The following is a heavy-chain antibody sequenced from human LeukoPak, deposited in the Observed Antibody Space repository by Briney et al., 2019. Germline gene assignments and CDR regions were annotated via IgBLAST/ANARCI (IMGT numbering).Heavy chain of an antibody. CDR3: ARGGSYYDSSGYYVY. Sequence: ASVKVSCKASGYTFTSYGISWVRQAPGQGLEWMGWISAYNGNTNYAQKLQGRVTMTRDTSISTAYMELSRLRSDDTAVYYCARGGSYYDSSGYYVYWGQGTLVTVSS. CDR2: ISAYNGNT. J-gene: IGHJ4*02. D-gene: IGHD3-22*01. CDR1: GYTFTSYG. V-gene: IGHV1-18*01.